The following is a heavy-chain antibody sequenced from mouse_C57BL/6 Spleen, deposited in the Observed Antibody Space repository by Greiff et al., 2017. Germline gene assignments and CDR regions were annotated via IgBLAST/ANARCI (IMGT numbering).Heavy chain of an antibody. J-gene: IGHJ2*01. CDR2: IDPETGGT. CDR1: GYTFTDYE. CDR3: TRQLRPLDY. V-gene: IGHV1-15*01. D-gene: IGHD3-2*02. Sequence: QVQLKQSGAELVRPGASVTLSCTASGYTFTDYEMHWVKQTPVHGLEWIGAIDPETGGTAYNQKFKGKAILTADKSSSAAYMELRSLTSEDAAVYYCTRQLRPLDYWGQGTTLTVSS.